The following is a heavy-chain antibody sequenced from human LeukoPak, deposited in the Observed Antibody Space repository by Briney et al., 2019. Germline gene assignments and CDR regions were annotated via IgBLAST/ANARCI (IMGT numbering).Heavy chain of an antibody. Sequence: ASVKVPCKVSGYTLTELSRYWGRQAPRKGREWMGGFDPEDGETIYAQKFQGRVTMTEDTSTDTAYMELSSLRSEDTAVYYCATGPYGDYVAYWGQGTLVTVSS. D-gene: IGHD4-17*01. CDR1: GYTLTELS. V-gene: IGHV1-24*01. CDR2: FDPEDGET. CDR3: ATGPYGDYVAY. J-gene: IGHJ4*02.